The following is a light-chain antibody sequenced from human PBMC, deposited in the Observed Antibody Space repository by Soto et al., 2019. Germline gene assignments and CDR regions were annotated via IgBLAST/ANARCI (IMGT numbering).Light chain of an antibody. CDR3: QQYDNWPPIT. J-gene: IGKJ5*01. CDR1: QSVRSK. CDR2: DAT. V-gene: IGKV3-15*01. Sequence: EIVMTQSPATLSVSPGERATLSCRASQSVRSKLAWYQQKPGQAPRLLIYDATTRATDFPARFSGRGSGTEFTLTISSLQSEDFAVYYCQQYDNWPPITFGQGTRLEIK.